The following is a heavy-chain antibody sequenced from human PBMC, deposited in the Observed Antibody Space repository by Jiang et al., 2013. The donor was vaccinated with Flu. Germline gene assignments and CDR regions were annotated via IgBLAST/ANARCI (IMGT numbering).Heavy chain of an antibody. CDR3: ARNVRHTALDY. CDR2: IFDGGNT. V-gene: IGHV4-39*01. Sequence: GPGLVKASETLSLTCSVSGVSISSSRYFWVWIRQTPGKGLEWIGSIFDGGNTFYTSSLKSRVSISVDPSRNQISLKVNSVTAADTAIYYCARNVRHTALDYWGRGTLVTVSS. D-gene: IGHD5-18*01. J-gene: IGHJ4*02. CDR1: GVSISSSRYF.